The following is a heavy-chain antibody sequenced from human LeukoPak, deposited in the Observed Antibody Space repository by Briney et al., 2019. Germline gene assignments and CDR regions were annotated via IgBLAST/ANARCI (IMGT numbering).Heavy chain of an antibody. J-gene: IGHJ6*04. CDR1: GGSISSYY. V-gene: IGHV4-59*01. CDR2: IYYSGST. D-gene: IGHD3-10*01. CDR3: AREFNYYGSGSYPDV. Sequence: PSETLSLTCTVSGGSISSYYWSWIRQPPGKGLEWIGYIYYSGSTNYNPSLRSRVTISVDTSKNQFSLKLSSVTAADTAVYYCAREFNYYGSGSYPDVWGKGTTVTVSS.